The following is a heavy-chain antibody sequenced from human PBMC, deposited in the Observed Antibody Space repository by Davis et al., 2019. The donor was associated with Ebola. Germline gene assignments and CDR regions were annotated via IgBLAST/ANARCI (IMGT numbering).Heavy chain of an antibody. D-gene: IGHD1-26*01. CDR2: INAGNGNT. V-gene: IGHV1-3*01. CDR1: GYTFTSYY. CDR3: ARDQYSGSYYNWFDP. J-gene: IGHJ5*02. Sequence: ASVKVSCKASGYTFTSYYMHWVRQAPGQGLEWMGWINAGNGNTKYSQKFQGRVTITRDTSASTAYMELSSLRSEDTAVYYCARDQYSGSYYNWFDPWGQGTLVTVSS.